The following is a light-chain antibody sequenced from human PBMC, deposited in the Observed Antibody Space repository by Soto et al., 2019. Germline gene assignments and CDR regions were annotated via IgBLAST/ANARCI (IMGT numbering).Light chain of an antibody. CDR3: SSYTSSSTLFV. CDR1: SSDAGGYNY. J-gene: IGLJ1*01. Sequence: QSALTQPASVSGYPGQSIAISCTGTSSDAGGYNYVSWYQQHPGKAPKLMIYDVSNRPSGVSNRFSGSKSGNTASLTISGLQAEDEADYYCSSYTSSSTLFVFGTGTKLTVL. CDR2: DVS. V-gene: IGLV2-14*01.